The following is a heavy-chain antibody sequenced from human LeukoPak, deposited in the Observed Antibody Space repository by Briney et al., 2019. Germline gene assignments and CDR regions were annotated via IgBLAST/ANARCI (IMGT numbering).Heavy chain of an antibody. CDR1: GYTFTGYY. V-gene: IGHV1-2*02. D-gene: IGHD3-10*01. Sequence: ASVKVSCKASGYTFTGYYMHWVRQAPGQGLEWMGWINPNSGGTNYAQKFQGRVTMTRDTSISTAYMELSRLRSDDTAVYYCARYYGSGIGFDPWGQGTLVTVSS. CDR2: INPNSGGT. J-gene: IGHJ5*02. CDR3: ARYYGSGIGFDP.